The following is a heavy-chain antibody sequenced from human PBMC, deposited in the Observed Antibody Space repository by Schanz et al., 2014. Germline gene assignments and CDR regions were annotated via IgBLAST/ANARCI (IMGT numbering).Heavy chain of an antibody. D-gene: IGHD3-3*01. V-gene: IGHV3-21*06. CDR3: ARGIDVSYVWSGSHPKGRANDY. Sequence: EVHLVESGGGLVKRGGSLRLSCEASGFTFITYTMNWVRQAPGKGLEWVSCISGRSSHIYYADSVKGRFSISRDNTKNSQYLQLNSLRAEDTAVYYCARGIDVSYVWSGSHPKGRANDYWGQGTQVTVSS. CDR1: GFTFITYT. J-gene: IGHJ4*02. CDR2: ISGRSSHI.